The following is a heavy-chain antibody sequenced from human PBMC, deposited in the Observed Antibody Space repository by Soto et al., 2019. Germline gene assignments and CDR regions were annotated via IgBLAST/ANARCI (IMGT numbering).Heavy chain of an antibody. CDR3: GRDLTSNADCIDP. V-gene: IGHV4-31*03. CDR1: GDPLHIGGYY. CDR2: IYYTGKT. J-gene: IGHJ5*02. D-gene: IGHD2-2*01. Sequence: PPETLSLTCSVSGDPLHIGGYYWTWIRQRPGEGLEGMGYIYYTGKTYYNPSLESRLTMSVDRSKNQFSLKLNSVTAADTAVYYCGRDLTSNADCIDPWGQGTLVTVSS.